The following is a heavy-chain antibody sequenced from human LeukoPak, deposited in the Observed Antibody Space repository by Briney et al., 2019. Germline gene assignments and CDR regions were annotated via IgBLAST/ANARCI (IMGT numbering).Heavy chain of an antibody. D-gene: IGHD3-3*01. CDR2: ISAYNGNT. CDR1: GYTFTGYY. Sequence: ASVKVSCKASGYTFTGYYMHWVRQAPGQGLEWMGWISAYNGNTNYAQKLQGRVTMTTDTSTSTAYMELRSLRSDDTAVYYCARGSYDFWSGYYMGYYYYMDVWGKGTTVTVSS. J-gene: IGHJ6*03. V-gene: IGHV1-18*04. CDR3: ARGSYDFWSGYYMGYYYYMDV.